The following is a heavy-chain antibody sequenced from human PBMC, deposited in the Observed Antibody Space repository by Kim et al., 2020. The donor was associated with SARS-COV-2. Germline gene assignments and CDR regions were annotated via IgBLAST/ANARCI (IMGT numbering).Heavy chain of an antibody. CDR3: ARAEAGGNSVRFQH. J-gene: IGHJ1*01. CDR2: ISYDGSNK. V-gene: IGHV3-30*04. CDR1: GFTFSSYV. D-gene: IGHD3-10*01. Sequence: GGSLRLSCAACGFTFSSYVMHWVRQAPGKGLEWVAFISYDGSNKYYADSVKGRCTISRDNSKNTPYLQMNSLRAEDTAVYYWARAEAGGNSVRFQHWGQGTLVTVSS.